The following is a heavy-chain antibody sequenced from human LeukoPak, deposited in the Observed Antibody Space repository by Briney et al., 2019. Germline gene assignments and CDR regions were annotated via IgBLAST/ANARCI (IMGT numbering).Heavy chain of an antibody. D-gene: IGHD5-24*01. CDR2: FDPEDGET. CDR3: ATGGGYNSEPDPSYYFDY. V-gene: IGHV1-24*01. Sequence: ASVKVSCKVSGYTLTELSMHWVRQAPGKGLEWMGGFDPEDGETIYAQKFQGRVTMTEDTSTDTAYMELSSLRSEDTAVYSCATGGGYNSEPDPSYYFDYWGQGTLVTVSS. J-gene: IGHJ4*02. CDR1: GYTLTELS.